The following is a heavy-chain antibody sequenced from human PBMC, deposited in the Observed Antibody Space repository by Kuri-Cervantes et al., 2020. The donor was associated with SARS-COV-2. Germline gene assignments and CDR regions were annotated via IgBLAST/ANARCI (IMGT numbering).Heavy chain of an antibody. CDR2: IYQAGST. CDR3: VAAIPGVDTGYFQH. Sequence: SQTLSLTCAVSGYSISSGGYSWSWIWQPPGKGLEWIGSIYQAGSTFYNPSLKSRVSISLDRSKNQYSLNLSSVTAADTAVYYCVAAIPGVDTGYFQHWGQGTLVTVSS. V-gene: IGHV4-30-2*01. J-gene: IGHJ1*01. D-gene: IGHD3-3*01. CDR1: GYSISSGGYS.